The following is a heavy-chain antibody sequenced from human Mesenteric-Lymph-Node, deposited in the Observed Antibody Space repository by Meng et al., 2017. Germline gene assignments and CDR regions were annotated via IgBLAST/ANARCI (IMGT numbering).Heavy chain of an antibody. Sequence: GGSLRLSCAASGFTFSSYWMSWVRQAPGKGLEWVANIKQDGSEKYYVDSVKGRFTISRDNAKNSLYLQMNSLRAEDTAVYYCARDADYGSGSYYNFHYYYGMDVWGQGTTVTV. J-gene: IGHJ6*02. CDR1: GFTFSSYW. CDR2: IKQDGSEK. D-gene: IGHD3-10*01. V-gene: IGHV3-7*01. CDR3: ARDADYGSGSYYNFHYYYGMDV.